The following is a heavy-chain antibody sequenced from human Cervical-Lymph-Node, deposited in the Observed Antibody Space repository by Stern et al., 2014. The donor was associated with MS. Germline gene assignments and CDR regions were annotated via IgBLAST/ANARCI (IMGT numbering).Heavy chain of an antibody. CDR2: IWDDGSNK. V-gene: IGHV3-33*01. J-gene: IGHJ6*02. Sequence: VQLVESGGGVVQPGRSLRLSCAASGFTFSSYGMHWVRQAPGKGLEWVAVIWDDGSNKYYADSVKVRFTISRDNSKNTLYLQMNSLRAEDTAVYYCARGSSSTHYYYYYGMDVWGQGTTVTVSS. CDR3: ARGSSSTHYYYYYGMDV. D-gene: IGHD2-2*01. CDR1: GFTFSSYG.